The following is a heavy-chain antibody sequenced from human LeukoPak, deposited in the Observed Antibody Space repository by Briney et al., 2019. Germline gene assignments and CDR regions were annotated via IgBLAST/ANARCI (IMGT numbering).Heavy chain of an antibody. Sequence: GGSLRLSCVVSGFNFSDYAMSWVRQAPGKGLEWVGFIRSKASGGTTEYASSVKGTFTISRDDSKSIAYLQMNSLKTEDTVVYYCTRVGGTSFFDYWGQGTLVTVS. CDR1: GFNFSDYA. V-gene: IGHV3-49*04. D-gene: IGHD1-7*01. CDR2: IRSKASGGTT. J-gene: IGHJ4*02. CDR3: TRVGGTSFFDY.